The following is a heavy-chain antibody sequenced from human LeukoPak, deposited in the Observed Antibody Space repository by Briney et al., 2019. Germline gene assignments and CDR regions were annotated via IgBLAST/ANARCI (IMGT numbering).Heavy chain of an antibody. CDR2: INPNSGGT. Sequence: ASVKVSCKASGYIFTGYYMHWVRQAPGQGLEWMGWINPNSGGTNYAHKFQGRVTMTRGTSISTAYMELSRLRSDDTAVYYCASPYHSSGFAWGQGTLVTVSS. J-gene: IGHJ4*02. D-gene: IGHD6-19*01. CDR3: ASPYHSSGFA. V-gene: IGHV1-2*07. CDR1: GYIFTGYY.